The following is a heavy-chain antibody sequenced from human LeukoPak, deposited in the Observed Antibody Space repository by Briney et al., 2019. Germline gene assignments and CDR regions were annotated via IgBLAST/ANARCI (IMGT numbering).Heavy chain of an antibody. D-gene: IGHD3-10*01. CDR3: VKDRGGLARDFDQ. J-gene: IGHJ4*02. V-gene: IGHV3-64D*06. CDR1: GFIFGLYA. CDR2: LKNNGDNK. Sequence: GGSLRLSCSASGFIFGLYAMHWVRQAPGKGLEYVSSLKNNGDNKYYTDSVKGRFTISRDNSRNTLYLQLSSLRVEDTALYYCVKDRGGLARDFDQWGQGTLVTVSS.